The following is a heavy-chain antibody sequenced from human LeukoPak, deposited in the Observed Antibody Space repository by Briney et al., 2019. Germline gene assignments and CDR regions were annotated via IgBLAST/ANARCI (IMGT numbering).Heavy chain of an antibody. CDR3: ARRKGHDFNNGGYIFDY. CDR1: GYSFTGYW. J-gene: IGHJ4*02. CDR2: IYPGDSDT. D-gene: IGHD2-8*01. V-gene: IGHV5-51*01. Sequence: GEALKISCQGFGYSFTGYWVAWVGPMAGKGLEWMGIIYPGDSDTRYSPAFQGQVTISADKSIDTAYLQWSSLKASDTAMYYCARRKGHDFNNGGYIFDYWGQGSLVTVSS.